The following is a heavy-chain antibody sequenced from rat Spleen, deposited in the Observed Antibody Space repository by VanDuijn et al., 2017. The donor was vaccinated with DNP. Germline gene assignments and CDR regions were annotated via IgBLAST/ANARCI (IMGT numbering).Heavy chain of an antibody. CDR1: GFTFNNYW. CDR2: ITNTGGNI. Sequence: EVQLVESGGGPVQPGRSLKLSCVASGFTFNNYWMNWVRQAPGRGLEWVASITNTGGNIYYPDSVKGRFSLSRDNAESTLYLQIDSLRSEDTATYYCATGATEGFPYWGQGTLVSVSS. V-gene: IGHV5-31*01. CDR3: ATGATEGFPY. J-gene: IGHJ3*01. D-gene: IGHD1-11*01.